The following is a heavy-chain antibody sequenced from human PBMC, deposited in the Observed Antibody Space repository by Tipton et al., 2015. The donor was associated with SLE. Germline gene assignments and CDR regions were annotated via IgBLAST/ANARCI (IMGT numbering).Heavy chain of an antibody. Sequence: TLSLTCTVSGGSISSYYWSWIRQSPGKGLEWIGYIYTSGSTNYNPSLKSRVTISADTSKNQFSLKLSSVTAADTAVYYCARDARAGEFDYWGQGTLVTVSS. D-gene: IGHD3-16*01. V-gene: IGHV4-4*08. J-gene: IGHJ4*02. CDR2: IYTSGST. CDR1: GGSISSYY. CDR3: ARDARAGEFDY.